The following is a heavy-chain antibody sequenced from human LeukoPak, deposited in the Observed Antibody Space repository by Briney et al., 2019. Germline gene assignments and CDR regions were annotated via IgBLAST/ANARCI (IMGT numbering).Heavy chain of an antibody. V-gene: IGHV3-7*01. CDR3: AKYNWNYAFDM. D-gene: IGHD1-7*01. Sequence: GGSLRLSCAGSGFTFNWFWMSWVRQAPGKGLEWVANIKEDESEENYVDSVKGRFTISRDNAKNSLYLQMNSLRAEDTAVYYCAKYNWNYAFDMWGQGTMVTVSS. CDR1: GFTFNWFW. J-gene: IGHJ3*02. CDR2: IKEDESEE.